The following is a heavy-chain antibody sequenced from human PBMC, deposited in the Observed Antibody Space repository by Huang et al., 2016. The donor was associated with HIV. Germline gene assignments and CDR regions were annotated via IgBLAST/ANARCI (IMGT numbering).Heavy chain of an antibody. V-gene: IGHV3-7*04. Sequence: EVQLVESGGGLVQPRGSLRLSCAASGFTFRSYWMSWVRQAPGKGLEWVANIKEDGREKYYVDSVEGRFTISRDNVKNALYLQMYSLGVEDTAIYYCARGGAPYYDFWSGGHHYGMDVWGQGTTVTVSS. CDR3: ARGGAPYYDFWSGGHHYGMDV. CDR1: GFTFRSYW. CDR2: IKEDGREK. J-gene: IGHJ6*02. D-gene: IGHD3-3*01.